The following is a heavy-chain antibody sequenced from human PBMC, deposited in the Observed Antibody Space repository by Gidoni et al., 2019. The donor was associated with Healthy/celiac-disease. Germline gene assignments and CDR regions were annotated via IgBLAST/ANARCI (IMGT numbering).Heavy chain of an antibody. V-gene: IGHV4-39*01. CDR2: IYYSGST. J-gene: IGHJ4*02. CDR3: ARHPRTYISGWVIDY. CDR1: CCPTRSCSYY. D-gene: IGHD6-19*01. Sequence: QLQPQESGPGLGKPSETPPPTCPVSCCPTRSCSYYWGWIRQPPGKGREWIGSIYYSGSTYYNPSLKSRVTISVDTSKNQFSLKLSSVTAADTAVYYCARHPRTYISGWVIDYWGQRTLVTVSS.